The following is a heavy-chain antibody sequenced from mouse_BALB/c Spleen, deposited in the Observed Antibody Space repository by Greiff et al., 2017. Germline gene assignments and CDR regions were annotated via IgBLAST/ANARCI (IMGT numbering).Heavy chain of an antibody. CDR3: ARPYYYRYDDGDPYYFDY. CDR2: INPDSSTI. CDR1: GFAFSRYW. Sequence: EVKLVESGGGLVQPGGSLKLSCAASGFAFSRYWMSWVRQAPGKGLEWIGEINPDSSTINYTPSLKDKFIISRDNAKNTLYLQMSKVRSEDTALYYCARPYYYRYDDGDPYYFDYWGQGTTLTVSS. J-gene: IGHJ2*01. V-gene: IGHV4-1*02. D-gene: IGHD2-14*01.